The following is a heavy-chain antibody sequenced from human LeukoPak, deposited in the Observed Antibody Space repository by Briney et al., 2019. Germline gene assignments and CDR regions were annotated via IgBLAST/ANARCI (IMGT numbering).Heavy chain of an antibody. CDR2: IYYSGST. CDR3: AKASSGWYGLFDY. CDR1: GDSITSYY. V-gene: IGHV4-59*01. Sequence: SETLSLTCTVPGDSITSYYWSWIRQPPGKGLEWIGYIYYSGSTNYNPSLKSRVTISIDTSKNQFSLKLTSVTAADTAVYYCAKASSGWYGLFDYWGQGTLVTVSS. D-gene: IGHD6-19*01. J-gene: IGHJ4*02.